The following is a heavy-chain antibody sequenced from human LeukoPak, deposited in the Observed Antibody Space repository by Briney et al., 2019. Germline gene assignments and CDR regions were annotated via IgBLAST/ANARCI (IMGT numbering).Heavy chain of an antibody. D-gene: IGHD3-10*01. V-gene: IGHV3-21*01. J-gene: IGHJ4*02. CDR1: GFTFSSYS. CDR2: ISSSSSYI. CDR3: ALITMVRGVTPFDY. Sequence: GGSLRLSCAASGFTFSSYSMNWVRQAPGKGLEWVSSISSSSSYIYYADSVKGRFTISRDNAKNSLYLQMSSLRAEDTAVYYCALITMVRGVTPFDYWGQGTLVTVSS.